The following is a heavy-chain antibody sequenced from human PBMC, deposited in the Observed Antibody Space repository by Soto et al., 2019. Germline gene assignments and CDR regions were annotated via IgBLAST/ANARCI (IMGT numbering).Heavy chain of an antibody. CDR2: IRDSGANT. V-gene: IGHV3-23*01. Sequence: GGSLRLSCAASGFTFSSYAMSWVRQAPGKGLEWVSAIRDSGANTHYADSVKGRFTISRDNSKNTLYLQMSSLRAEDTAVYYCARDPHSNSWYLDYFDDWGQGTLVTVSS. D-gene: IGHD6-13*01. CDR3: ARDPHSNSWYLDYFDD. J-gene: IGHJ4*02. CDR1: GFTFSSYA.